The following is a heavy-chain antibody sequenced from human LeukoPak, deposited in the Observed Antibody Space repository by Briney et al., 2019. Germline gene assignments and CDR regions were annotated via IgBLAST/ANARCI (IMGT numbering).Heavy chain of an antibody. D-gene: IGHD6-13*01. J-gene: IGHJ6*03. Sequence: SVKVSCKASGGTFSSYAISWVRQAPGQGLEWMGGIIPIFGTANYAQKFQGRVTITTDESTSTAYMELSSLRSEDTAVYYCARGGYSSSWSRSHYYYYMDVWGKGTTVTVSS. CDR1: GGTFSSYA. CDR3: ARGGYSSSWSRSHYYYYMDV. CDR2: IIPIFGTA. V-gene: IGHV1-69*05.